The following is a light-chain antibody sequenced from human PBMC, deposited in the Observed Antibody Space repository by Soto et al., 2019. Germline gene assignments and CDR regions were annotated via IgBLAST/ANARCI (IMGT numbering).Light chain of an antibody. Sequence: DIQMTQSPSSLSASVGDRVTITCRATQGISNYLAGYQQKPGKVPKLLIYAASTLQSGVPSRFSGSGSGTDFTLNISSLQPEDVATYYCQMYISAPFTFGPGTNVHIK. J-gene: IGKJ3*01. CDR3: QMYISAPFT. CDR1: QGISNY. CDR2: AAS. V-gene: IGKV1-27*01.